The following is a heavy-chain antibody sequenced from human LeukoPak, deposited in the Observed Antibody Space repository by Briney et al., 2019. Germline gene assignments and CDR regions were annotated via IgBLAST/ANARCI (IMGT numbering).Heavy chain of an antibody. Sequence: ASVKVSCKASGYTFTGYYMHWVRQAPGQGLEWMGWINPNSGGTNYAQKFQGRVTMTRDTSISTAYMELSRLRSDDTAVYYCARSYDGSGYYDYWGQGTLVTVSS. V-gene: IGHV1-2*02. CDR2: INPNSGGT. D-gene: IGHD3-22*01. J-gene: IGHJ4*02. CDR3: ARSYDGSGYYDY. CDR1: GYTFTGYY.